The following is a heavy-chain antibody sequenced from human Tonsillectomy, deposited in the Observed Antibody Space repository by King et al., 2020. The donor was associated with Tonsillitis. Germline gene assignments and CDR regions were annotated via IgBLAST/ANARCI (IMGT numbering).Heavy chain of an antibody. V-gene: IGHV3-30*04. J-gene: IGHJ4*02. CDR2: IFYDGSKR. Sequence: VQLVESGGDVVQPGRSLRLSCAASGFTFSNYAMHWVRQAPGKGPDWVAVIFYDGSKRYYADSVQGRFIISRDDFKNTLYLQMNKLRPDDTAVYYCARDGPVEFSTWYYFDRWGQGTLVTVSS. D-gene: IGHD6-13*01. CDR3: ARDGPVEFSTWYYFDR. CDR1: GFTFSNYA.